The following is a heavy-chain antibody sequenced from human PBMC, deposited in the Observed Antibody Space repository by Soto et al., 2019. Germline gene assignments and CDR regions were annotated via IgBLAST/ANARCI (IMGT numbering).Heavy chain of an antibody. CDR1: GGCISSGGYY. Sequence: TLSLTCTVSGGCISSGGYYWSWIRQHPGKGLEWIGYIYYSGSTYYNPSLKSRVTISVDTSKNQFSLKLSSVTAADTAVYYCARDFGGDYYDSSGYYPGYFDYWGQGTLVTAPQ. J-gene: IGHJ4*02. V-gene: IGHV4-31*03. CDR2: IYYSGST. D-gene: IGHD3-22*01. CDR3: ARDFGGDYYDSSGYYPGYFDY.